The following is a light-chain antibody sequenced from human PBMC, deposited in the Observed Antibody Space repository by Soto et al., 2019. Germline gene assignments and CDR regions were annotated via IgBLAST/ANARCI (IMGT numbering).Light chain of an antibody. Sequence: DLQMTQSPSSVSASVGDRVTITCRASQGIGSWLVWYQEKPGKGPEPLIYAASKLQSGVPSRFSGSGSATDYTLTISSLQPEDFATYYCQRARSFPYTFGLGTKLEIK. CDR3: QRARSFPYT. V-gene: IGKV1-12*01. J-gene: IGKJ2*01. CDR2: AAS. CDR1: QGIGSW.